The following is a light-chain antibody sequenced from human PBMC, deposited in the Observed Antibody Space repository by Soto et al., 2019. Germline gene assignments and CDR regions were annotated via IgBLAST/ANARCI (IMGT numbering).Light chain of an antibody. Sequence: QSALTQPASVSGSPGQSITISCTGTSGDIGSYTYVSWYQQYPGKAPKLLISEVTNRPSGVPDRFSGSKSGPSASLAISGLQSEDEADYYCATWDESLNGGVFGGGTQLTVL. V-gene: IGLV2-14*01. J-gene: IGLJ7*01. CDR3: ATWDESLNGGV. CDR2: EVT. CDR1: SGDIGSYTY.